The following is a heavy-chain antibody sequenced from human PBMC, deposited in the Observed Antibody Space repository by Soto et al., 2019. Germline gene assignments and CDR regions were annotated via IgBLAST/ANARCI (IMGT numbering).Heavy chain of an antibody. CDR2: INPSGGST. D-gene: IGHD3-3*01. CDR3: AREGGGGIFGVVHKNYGMDV. CDR1: GYTFTSYY. V-gene: IGHV1-46*01. Sequence: QVQLVQSGAEVKKPGASVKVSCKASGYTFTSYYMHWVRQAPGQGLEWMGIINPSGGSTSYAQKFQGRVTMTRDTSTSTVYMELSSLRSEDTAVYYCAREGGGGIFGVVHKNYGMDVWGQGTTVTVSS. J-gene: IGHJ6*02.